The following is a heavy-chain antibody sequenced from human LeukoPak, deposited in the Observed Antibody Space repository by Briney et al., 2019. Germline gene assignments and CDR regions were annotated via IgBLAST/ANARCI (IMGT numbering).Heavy chain of an antibody. V-gene: IGHV1-18*04. J-gene: IGHJ5*02. CDR1: GYTFTSYG. CDR2: ISAYNGNT. CDR3: ASEPRLEAATTAWFDP. D-gene: IGHD2-15*01. Sequence: ASVKVSCKASGYTFTSYGISWVRQAPGQGLEWMGWISAYNGNTNYAQKLQGRVTMTTDKSTSTAYMELSSLRSEDTAVYYCASEPRLEAATTAWFDPWGQGTLVTVSS.